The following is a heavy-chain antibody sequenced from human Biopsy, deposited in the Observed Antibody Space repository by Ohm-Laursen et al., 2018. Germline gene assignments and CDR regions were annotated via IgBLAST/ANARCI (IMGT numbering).Heavy chain of an antibody. CDR2: IIAVSGLV. CDR1: GRTFSNYA. Sequence: SSVKVSCKASGRTFSNYAISWVRQAPGEGREWMGGIIAVSGLVNYAPKFQGRVSITTDTSTTTAYMELSNLKSEDTAVYYCATPFQYYDSWGGYPPFDHWGQGTLVTVSS. J-gene: IGHJ4*02. D-gene: IGHD3-3*01. V-gene: IGHV1-69*17. CDR3: ATPFQYYDSWGGYPPFDH.